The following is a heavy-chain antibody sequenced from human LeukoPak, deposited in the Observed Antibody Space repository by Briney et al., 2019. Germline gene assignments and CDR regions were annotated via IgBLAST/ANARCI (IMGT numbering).Heavy chain of an antibody. CDR1: GFYFSSYN. Sequence: PGGSLRLSCAASGFYFSSYNMKWVRQSPGKGLEWVSSITSSSTYTFYADSAKGRFTISRDNARNSLYLQMNSLRAEDTAVYYCARDPYSGTYGDTYYYYMDVWGKGTTVTISS. V-gene: IGHV3-21*01. D-gene: IGHD1-26*01. CDR3: ARDPYSGTYGDTYYYYMDV. J-gene: IGHJ6*03. CDR2: ITSSSTYT.